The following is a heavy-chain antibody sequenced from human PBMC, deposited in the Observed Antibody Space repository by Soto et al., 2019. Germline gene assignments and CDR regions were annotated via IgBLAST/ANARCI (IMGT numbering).Heavy chain of an antibody. J-gene: IGHJ2*01. V-gene: IGHV3-30-3*01. CDR1: GFTFSSYA. CDR3: ARASGNSPIYWYFDL. CDR2: ISYDGSNK. Sequence: QVQLVESGGGVVQPGRSLRLSCAASGFTFSSYAMHWVRQAPGKGLEWVAVISYDGSNKYYADSVKGRFTISRDNSKNTLYLQMNSLRAEDTAVHYCARASGNSPIYWYFDLWGRGTLVTVSS. D-gene: IGHD1-26*01.